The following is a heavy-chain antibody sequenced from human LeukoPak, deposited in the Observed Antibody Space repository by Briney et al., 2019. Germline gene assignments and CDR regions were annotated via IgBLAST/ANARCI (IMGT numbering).Heavy chain of an antibody. CDR3: ARSSNTLLWVGELLFVDP. V-gene: IGHV1-2*02. Sequence: ASVTVSCKASGYTFTGYYMHWVRQAPGQGLEWMGWINPNSGGTNYAQKFQGRVTMTRDTSISTAYMELSRLRSDDTAVYYCARSSNTLLWVGELLFVDPLGQGTLVTVSS. CDR2: INPNSGGT. D-gene: IGHD3-10*01. J-gene: IGHJ5*02. CDR1: GYTFTGYY.